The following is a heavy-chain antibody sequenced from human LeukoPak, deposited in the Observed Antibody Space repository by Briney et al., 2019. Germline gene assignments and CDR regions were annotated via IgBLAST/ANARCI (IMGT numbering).Heavy chain of an antibody. CDR2: INPSGGST. CDR1: GYTFTSYY. J-gene: IGHJ4*02. CDR3: ARVFAAAGTGAIGY. D-gene: IGHD6-13*01. V-gene: IGHV1-46*01. Sequence: ASVKVSCKASGYTFTSYYIHWVRQAPGQGLEWMGIINPSGGSTSYAQQFQGRVTMTRDTSTGTVYMELSSLRSEDTAVYYCARVFAAAGTGAIGYWGQGTLVTVSS.